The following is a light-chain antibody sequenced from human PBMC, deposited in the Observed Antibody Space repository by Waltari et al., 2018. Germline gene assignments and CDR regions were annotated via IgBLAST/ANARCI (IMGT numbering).Light chain of an antibody. CDR1: YSNIGSNP. V-gene: IGLV1-44*01. Sequence: QSVVTQPPSMSGTPGQRVTISCSGSYSNIGSNPVNWYQQLPETAPKLLNYSRERRPSGVPGRFSASKSGTSASLGISGLQSEDEADYYCATWDDSLNGHMVVGGGTKVTVL. CDR2: SRE. CDR3: ATWDDSLNGHMV. J-gene: IGLJ2*01.